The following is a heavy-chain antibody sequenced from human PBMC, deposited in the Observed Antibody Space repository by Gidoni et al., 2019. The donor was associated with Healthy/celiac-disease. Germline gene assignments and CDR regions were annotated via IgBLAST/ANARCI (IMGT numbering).Heavy chain of an antibody. Sequence: QVQLVQSGAEVKKPGSSVKVSCKASGGTFSSYAISWVRQAPGQGLEWMGRIIPILAIANYALKFQGRVTITADKSTTTSYMEVTSLRSEDTAMYYCARDLTWNRLGYYGMDVWGQGTTVTVSS. J-gene: IGHJ6*02. CDR3: ARDLTWNRLGYYGMDV. CDR2: IIPILAIA. V-gene: IGHV1-69*09. D-gene: IGHD1-1*01. CDR1: GGTFSSYA.